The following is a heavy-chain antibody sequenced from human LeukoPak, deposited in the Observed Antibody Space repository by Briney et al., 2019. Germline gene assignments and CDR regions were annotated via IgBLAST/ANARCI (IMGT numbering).Heavy chain of an antibody. CDR1: GYTFSSHG. J-gene: IGHJ3*02. V-gene: IGHV1-18*01. Sequence: ASVKVSCKASGYTFSSHGISWVRQTPGQGLEWMAWISAYNGNTNYAQKLQGRVTMTTDTSTSTAYMELRSLRSDDTAVYYCARSTTKAFDIWGQGTMVTVSS. D-gene: IGHD4-17*01. CDR3: ARSTTKAFDI. CDR2: ISAYNGNT.